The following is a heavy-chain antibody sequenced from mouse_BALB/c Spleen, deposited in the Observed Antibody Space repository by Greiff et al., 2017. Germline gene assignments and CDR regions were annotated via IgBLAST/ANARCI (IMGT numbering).Heavy chain of an antibody. CDR1: GFTFTDYY. D-gene: IGHD4-1*01. J-gene: IGHJ3*01. CDR3: ARETGTFAY. CDR2: IRNKANGYTT. Sequence: EVHLVESGGGLVQPGGSLRLSCATSGFTFTDYYMSWVRQPPGKALEWLGFIRNKANGYTTEYSASVKGRFTISRDNSQSILYLQMNTLRAEDSATYYCARETGTFAYWGQGTLVTVSA. V-gene: IGHV7-3*02.